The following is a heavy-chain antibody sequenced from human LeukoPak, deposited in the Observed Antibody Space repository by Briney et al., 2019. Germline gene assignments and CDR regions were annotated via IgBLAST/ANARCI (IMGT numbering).Heavy chain of an antibody. CDR3: TRPQLPRNYDFWSGYYTDGGFDI. CDR1: GFTFSGSA. V-gene: IGHV3-73*01. J-gene: IGHJ3*02. CDR2: IRSKANSYAT. D-gene: IGHD3-3*01. Sequence: QAGGSLRLSCAASGFTFSGSAMLWVRQASGKGLEWVGRIRSKANSYATAYAASVKGRFTISRDDSKNTAYLQMNSLKTEDTAVYYCTRPQLPRNYDFWSGYYTDGGFDIWGQGTMVTVSS.